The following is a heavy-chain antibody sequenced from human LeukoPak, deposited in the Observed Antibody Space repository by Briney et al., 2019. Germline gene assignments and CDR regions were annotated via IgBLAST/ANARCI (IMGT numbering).Heavy chain of an antibody. CDR3: AKGDDYGDPYYYFDY. Sequence: GGSLRLSCAASGFTLSSYSMNWVRQAPGKGLEWVSSISSSSNYIYDADSVKGRFTISRDNAKNSLFLQMNSLRAEDTAVYYCAKGDDYGDPYYYFDYWGQGTLVTVSS. J-gene: IGHJ4*02. CDR1: GFTLSSYS. D-gene: IGHD4-17*01. V-gene: IGHV3-21*01. CDR2: ISSSSNYI.